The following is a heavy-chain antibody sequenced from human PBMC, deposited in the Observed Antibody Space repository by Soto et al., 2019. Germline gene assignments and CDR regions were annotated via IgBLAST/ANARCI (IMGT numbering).Heavy chain of an antibody. CDR1: GFSLTDHY. CDR3: ERGRNYYDGTGYFDLDY. Sequence: ASVKVSCKSSGFSLTDHYLHWVREAPGQGLEWLGWINANSGGTKYAQKFQGRVAMTRDTSITTVYMELSRLRSDDTAVYFCERGRNYYDGTGYFDLDYWGQRTLVTVSS. J-gene: IGHJ4*02. V-gene: IGHV1-2*02. CDR2: INANSGGT. D-gene: IGHD3-22*01.